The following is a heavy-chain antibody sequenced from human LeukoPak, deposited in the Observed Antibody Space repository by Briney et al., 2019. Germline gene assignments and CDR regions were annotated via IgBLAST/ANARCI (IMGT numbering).Heavy chain of an antibody. J-gene: IGHJ4*02. CDR2: ICGSGGST. CDR3: AKWYLVDTAMALFDY. V-gene: IGHV3-23*01. Sequence: LPGGSLRLSCAASGFTFSSYAMSWVRQAPGKGLEWVSAICGSGGSTLYADSVKGWSPLSRDSSKKPLVLQMNSLRAEDTAVYYCAKWYLVDTAMALFDYWGQGTLVTVS. CDR1: GFTFSSYA. D-gene: IGHD5-18*01.